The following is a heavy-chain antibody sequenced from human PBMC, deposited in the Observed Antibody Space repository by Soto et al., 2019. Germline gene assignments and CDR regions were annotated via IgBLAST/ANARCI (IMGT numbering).Heavy chain of an antibody. J-gene: IGHJ5*02. D-gene: IGHD1-26*01. Sequence: SETLSLTCAVSGGSISSGGYSWIWIRQPPGKGLEWIGYIYHSGSTYYNPSLKSRVTISVDRSKNQFSLKLSSVTAADTAVYYCARGGSGSYRNWFDPWGQGTLVTVSS. CDR3: ARGGSGSYRNWFDP. CDR1: GGSISSGGYS. CDR2: IYHSGST. V-gene: IGHV4-30-2*01.